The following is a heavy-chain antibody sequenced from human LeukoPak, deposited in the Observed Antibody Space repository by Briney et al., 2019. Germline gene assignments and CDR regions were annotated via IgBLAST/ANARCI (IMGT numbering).Heavy chain of an antibody. CDR2: ISSSGSTI. CDR3: AKVGATLHFDY. V-gene: IGHV3-11*04. J-gene: IGHJ4*02. Sequence: GGSLRLSCAASGFTFSDYYMSWSRQAPGKGLEWVSYISSSGSTIYYADSVKGRFTISRDNAKDSLYLQMNSLRAEDTAVYYCAKVGATLHFDYWGQGTLVTVSS. D-gene: IGHD1-26*01. CDR1: GFTFSDYY.